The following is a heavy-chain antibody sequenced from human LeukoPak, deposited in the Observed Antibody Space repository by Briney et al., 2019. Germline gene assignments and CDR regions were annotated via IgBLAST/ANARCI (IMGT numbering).Heavy chain of an antibody. CDR3: ARDRRLQLWSPAGFDY. CDR2: NSSSGVYI. V-gene: IGHV3-21*01. D-gene: IGHD5-18*01. Sequence: PGGSLSLSCAAAVFTFNMYTMNWVRQAAGKGLEWVASNSSSGVYIYYADSVKGRFTISRDNAKNSLYLQMNSLRADDTAVYYCARDRRLQLWSPAGFDYWGQGTLVTAPS. J-gene: IGHJ4*02. CDR1: VFTFNMYT.